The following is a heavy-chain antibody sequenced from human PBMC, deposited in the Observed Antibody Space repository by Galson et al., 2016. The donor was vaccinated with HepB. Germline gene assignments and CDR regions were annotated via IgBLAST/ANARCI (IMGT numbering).Heavy chain of an antibody. D-gene: IGHD6-19*01. CDR3: AAGPPNTRGWRAWGYYYIMDV. Sequence: SLRLSCAASGFTLSSCAMNWVRQAPGKGPEWVSVISSSGGNTYYADAVRGRFTISRDDSKSTLYLQMNSLRAEDTAVYYCAAGPPNTRGWRAWGYYYIMDVWGQGTTVTVS. V-gene: IGHV3-23*01. CDR2: ISSSGGNT. CDR1: GFTLSSCA. J-gene: IGHJ6*02.